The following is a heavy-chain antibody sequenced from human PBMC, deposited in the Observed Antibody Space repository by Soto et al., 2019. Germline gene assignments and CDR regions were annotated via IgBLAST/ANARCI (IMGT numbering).Heavy chain of an antibody. Sequence: SVKVSCKASGFTFTSSAVQWVRQARGQRLEWIGWIVVGSGNTNYAQKFQERVTITRDMSTSTAYMELSSLRSEDTAVYYCAADNTGIVGATGFFDYWGQGTLVTVSS. J-gene: IGHJ4*02. CDR3: AADNTGIVGATGFFDY. V-gene: IGHV1-58*01. D-gene: IGHD1-26*01. CDR2: IVVGSGNT. CDR1: GFTFTSSA.